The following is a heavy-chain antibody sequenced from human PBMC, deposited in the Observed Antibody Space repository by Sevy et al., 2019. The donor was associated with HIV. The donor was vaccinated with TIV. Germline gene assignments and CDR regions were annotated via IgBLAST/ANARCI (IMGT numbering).Heavy chain of an antibody. D-gene: IGHD3-16*01. CDR1: GFTVSDNY. V-gene: IGHV3-66*01. CDR3: AGDRYYDGSRYYYYYYGMDV. J-gene: IGHJ6*02. CDR2: IDSDGSA. Sequence: GGSLRLSCAASGFTVSDNYMAWVRLAPGKGLEWVSLIDSDGSAYYADSVKGRFTISRDNVKNTLYLQINALRAEDTVLYFCAGDRYYDGSRYYYYYYGMDVWGHVTTVTVSS.